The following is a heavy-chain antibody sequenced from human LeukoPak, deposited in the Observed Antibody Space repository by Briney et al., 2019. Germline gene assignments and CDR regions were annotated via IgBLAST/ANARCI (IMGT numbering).Heavy chain of an antibody. CDR2: INPNSGGT. D-gene: IGHD2-2*01. Sequence: HWASVTVSCKASGYTFTDYYIHWVRQAPGQGLEWLGWINPNSGGTKYAQKFQGRVTMTRDPSISTAYMELSRLKSDDTAVYYCARPQLLSPFDIWGQGTMVTVSS. CDR1: GYTFTDYY. J-gene: IGHJ3*02. V-gene: IGHV1-2*02. CDR3: ARPQLLSPFDI.